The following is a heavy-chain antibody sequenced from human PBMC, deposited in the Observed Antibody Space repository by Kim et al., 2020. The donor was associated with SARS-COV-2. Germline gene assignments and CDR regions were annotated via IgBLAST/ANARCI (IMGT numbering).Heavy chain of an antibody. CDR2: IYYSGST. V-gene: IGHV4-59*13. J-gene: IGHJ6*02. CDR1: GGSISSYY. Sequence: SETLSLTCTVSGGSISSYYWSWIRQPPGKGLEWIGYIYYSGSTNYNPSLKSRVTISVDTSKNQFSLKLSSVTAADTAVYYCARDNWNDVLNYYYGMDVWGRGTTVTVSS. CDR3: ARDNWNDVLNYYYGMDV. D-gene: IGHD1-20*01.